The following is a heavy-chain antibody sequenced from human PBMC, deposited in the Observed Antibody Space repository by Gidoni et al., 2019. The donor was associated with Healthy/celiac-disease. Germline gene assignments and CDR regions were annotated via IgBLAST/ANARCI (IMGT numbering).Heavy chain of an antibody. CDR2: IYYSGST. CDR1: GGPISSGGYY. V-gene: IGHV4-31*03. J-gene: IGHJ2*01. CDR3: ASLGGGKEHGAWYFDL. D-gene: IGHD2-15*01. Sequence: QVQLQESGPGLVKPSQPLSLTCTVSGGPISSGGYYWSWIRQHPGKGLEWIGYIYYSGSTYYNPSLKSRVTISVDTSKNQFSLKLSSVTAADTAVYYCASLGGGKEHGAWYFDLWGRGTLVTVSS.